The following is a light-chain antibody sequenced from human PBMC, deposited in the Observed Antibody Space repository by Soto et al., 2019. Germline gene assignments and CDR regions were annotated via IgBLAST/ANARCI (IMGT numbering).Light chain of an antibody. CDR1: QSVSNN. Sequence: EIVMTQSPATLSVSPGERATLSCRASQSVSNNLAWYQQKPGQAPRLLIYGASTRATGIPARFSGSGSGTEFTLTICSLQSEDFAVYYCQQHNNWPPWTFGQGTKVEIK. V-gene: IGKV3-15*01. CDR2: GAS. J-gene: IGKJ1*01. CDR3: QQHNNWPPWT.